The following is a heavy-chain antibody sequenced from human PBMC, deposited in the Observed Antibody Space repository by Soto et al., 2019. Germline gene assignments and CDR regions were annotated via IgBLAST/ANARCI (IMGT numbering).Heavy chain of an antibody. V-gene: IGHV1-69*06. Sequence: SVKVSCKASGGTFSSYAISWVRQAPGQGLEWMGGIIPIFGTANYAQKFQGRVTITADKSTSTAYMELSSLRSEDTAVYYCARMSIAARPRGWFDPWGQGTLVTVSS. CDR3: ARMSIAARPRGWFDP. CDR2: IIPIFGTA. CDR1: GGTFSSYA. J-gene: IGHJ5*02. D-gene: IGHD6-6*01.